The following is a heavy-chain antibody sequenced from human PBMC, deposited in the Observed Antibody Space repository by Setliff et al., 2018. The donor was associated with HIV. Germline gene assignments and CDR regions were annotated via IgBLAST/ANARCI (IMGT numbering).Heavy chain of an antibody. CDR3: AGERVIAPPIRALDI. D-gene: IGHD2-21*01. CDR2: ISTDGYHT. Sequence: GESLKISCAASGFIFRNYAMHWVRQAPGKGLEYVSAISTDGYHTYYADSVQGRFTISRDSSKDTLYLQMDSLRADDMAVYYCAGERVIAPPIRALDIWGQGTMVTVS. J-gene: IGHJ3*02. V-gene: IGHV3-64*02. CDR1: GFIFRNYA.